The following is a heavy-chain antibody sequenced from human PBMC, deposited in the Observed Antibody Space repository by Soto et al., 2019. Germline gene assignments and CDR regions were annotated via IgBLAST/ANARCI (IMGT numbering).Heavy chain of an antibody. CDR1: VGSVSSSSYY. D-gene: IGHD2-15*01. CDR3: ERTGYCSGDSCYPNWFDP. Sequence: SETLSLTCTVSVGSVSSSSYYWSWIRQPPGKGLEWIGYIYYSGSTRYSPSLKSRVTLSIDTSKNQFSLRLSSVTAADTAVYYCERTGYCSGDSCYPNWFDPWGQGTLVTVSS. V-gene: IGHV4-61*01. J-gene: IGHJ5*02. CDR2: IYYSGST.